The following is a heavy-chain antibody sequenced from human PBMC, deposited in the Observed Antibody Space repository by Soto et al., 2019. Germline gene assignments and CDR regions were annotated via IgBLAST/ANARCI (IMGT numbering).Heavy chain of an antibody. CDR2: IYYSGST. V-gene: IGHV4-59*01. J-gene: IGHJ4*02. Sequence: PSETLSLTCTVSGGSISSYYWSWIRQPPGKGLEWIGYIYYSGSTNYNPSLKSRVTISVDTSKNQFSLKLSSVTAADTAVYYSARARDYGSGSYEKYYFDYWAQRTLVTVSS. CDR1: GGSISSYY. CDR3: ARARDYGSGSYEKYYFDY. D-gene: IGHD3-10*01.